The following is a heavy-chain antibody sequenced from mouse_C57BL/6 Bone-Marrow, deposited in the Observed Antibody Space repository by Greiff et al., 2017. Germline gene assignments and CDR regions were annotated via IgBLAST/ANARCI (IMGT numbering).Heavy chain of an antibody. J-gene: IGHJ3*01. CDR1: GFTFSDYG. Sequence: EVKVEASGGGLVKPGGSLKLSCAASGFTFSDYGMHWVRQAPEKGLEWVAYISSGSSTIYYADTVKGRFTISRDNAKNTLFLQMTSLRSEDTAMYYCARWWGLAYWGQGTLVTVSA. CDR3: ARWWGLAY. D-gene: IGHD1-1*02. CDR2: ISSGSSTI. V-gene: IGHV5-17*01.